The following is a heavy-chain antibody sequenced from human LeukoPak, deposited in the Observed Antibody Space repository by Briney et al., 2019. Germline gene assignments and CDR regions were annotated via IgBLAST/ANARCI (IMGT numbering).Heavy chain of an antibody. D-gene: IGHD3-3*01. CDR2: ISSSGSTI. J-gene: IGHJ5*02. CDR3: ARDRSGDDDFWNGYTNYFVP. CDR1: GFTFSSYS. V-gene: IGHV3-48*04. Sequence: PGGSLRLSCAASGFTFSSYSMNWVRQAPGKGLEWVSYISSSGSTIYYADSVKGRFTTSRDNAKNSLYLQMNSLRAEDTAVYYCARDRSGDDDFWNGYTNYFVPWGQGTLVTVSS.